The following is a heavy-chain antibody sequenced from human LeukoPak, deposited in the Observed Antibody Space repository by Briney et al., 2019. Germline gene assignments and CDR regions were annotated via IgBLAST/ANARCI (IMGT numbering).Heavy chain of an antibody. J-gene: IGHJ4*02. CDR3: AKGLERESRLDS. V-gene: IGHV3-23*01. CDR2: IRNSDDT. CDR1: GFTFNTYT. Sequence: GESLRLSCAASGFTFNTYTMYWVRQAPGKGLEWVSGIRNSDDTYYADSVKGRFTISRDDSKNTLFLQMNSLRAEDTALYYCAKGLERESRLDSWGQGTLVTVSS. D-gene: IGHD1-1*01.